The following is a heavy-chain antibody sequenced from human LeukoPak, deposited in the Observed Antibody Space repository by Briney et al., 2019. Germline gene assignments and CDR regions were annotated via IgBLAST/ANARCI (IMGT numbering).Heavy chain of an antibody. CDR2: ISSSSSTI. CDR1: GFTFSSYG. V-gene: IGHV3-48*02. J-gene: IGHJ3*02. Sequence: PGGSLRLSCAASGFTFSSYGMNWVRQAPGKGLEWVSYISSSSSTIHYADSVKGRFTISRDNAKNSLYLQMNSLRDEDTAVYYCARDRQMDPYYDSSGVGIWGQGTMVTVSS. D-gene: IGHD3-22*01. CDR3: ARDRQMDPYYDSSGVGI.